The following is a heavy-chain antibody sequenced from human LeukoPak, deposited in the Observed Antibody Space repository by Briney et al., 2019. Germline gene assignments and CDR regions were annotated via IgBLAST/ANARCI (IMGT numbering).Heavy chain of an antibody. J-gene: IGHJ4*02. CDR3: ARDRQIAY. CDR1: GFTFSNYW. Sequence: RGSLRLSCAASGFTFSNYWLTRVRQAPGQGLEWVADIKQDGSEKHYVDSVKGRFTISRDNAKNSLYLQMNSLRAEDTAVYYCARDRQIAYWGQGTLSPSPQ. V-gene: IGHV3-7*01. CDR2: IKQDGSEK.